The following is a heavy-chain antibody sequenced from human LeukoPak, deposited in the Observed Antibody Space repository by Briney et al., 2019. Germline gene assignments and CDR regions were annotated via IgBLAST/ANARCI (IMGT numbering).Heavy chain of an antibody. V-gene: IGHV3-21*01. Sequence: PGGSLRLSCAASGFTFSTYSMNWVRQAPGEGLEWVSSISSSSSYIYYADSLKGRFTISRDNAKNSLYLQMNSLRAEDTAVYYCARIQLNSYYYMDVWGKGTTVTVSS. CDR3: ARIQLNSYYYMDV. J-gene: IGHJ6*03. D-gene: IGHD2-2*01. CDR1: GFTFSTYS. CDR2: ISSSSSYI.